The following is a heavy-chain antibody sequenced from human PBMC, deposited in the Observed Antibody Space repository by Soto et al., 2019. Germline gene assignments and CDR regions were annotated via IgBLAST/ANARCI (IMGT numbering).Heavy chain of an antibody. V-gene: IGHV1-18*01. Sequence: QVQLVQSGAEVKKPGASVKVSCKASGYTFTSYGICWVRQAPGQGLEWMGWISAYNGNTNYAQKIQGRVTMTTDTSTTTAYXXXXXXXXXXTAVYYCARDRHGTGAFDIWGQGTMVTVSS. J-gene: IGHJ3*02. CDR3: ARDRHGTGAFDI. CDR1: GYTFTSYG. D-gene: IGHD1-1*01. CDR2: ISAYNGNT.